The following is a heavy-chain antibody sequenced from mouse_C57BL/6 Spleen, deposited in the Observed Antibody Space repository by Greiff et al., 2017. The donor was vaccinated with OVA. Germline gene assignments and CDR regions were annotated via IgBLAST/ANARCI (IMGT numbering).Heavy chain of an antibody. Sequence: QVQLQQSGAELVRPGTSVKVSCKASGYAFTNYLIEWVKQRPGQGLEWIGVINPGSGGTNYNEKFKGKATLTADKSTSTAYMQLSSLTSEDSAVYFCARSDPYFDYWGQGTTLTVSS. J-gene: IGHJ2*01. V-gene: IGHV1-54*01. CDR2: INPGSGGT. CDR3: ARSDPYFDY. CDR1: GYAFTNYL.